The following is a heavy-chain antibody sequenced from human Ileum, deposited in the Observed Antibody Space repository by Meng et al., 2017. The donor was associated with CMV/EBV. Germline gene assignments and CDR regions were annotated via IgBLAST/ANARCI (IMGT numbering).Heavy chain of an antibody. J-gene: IGHJ4*02. CDR3: ARDIQLWPHPYYFDY. Sequence: SGFTFRTSAMRWARQAPGKGLDWVAVISYYGSNKYYAGSVKGRFTISRDNSKNTLYLQMTSLRAEDPAVYYCARDIQLWPHPYYFDYWGQGTLVTVSS. D-gene: IGHD5-18*01. CDR2: ISYYGSNK. CDR1: GFTFRTSA. V-gene: IGHV3-30*04.